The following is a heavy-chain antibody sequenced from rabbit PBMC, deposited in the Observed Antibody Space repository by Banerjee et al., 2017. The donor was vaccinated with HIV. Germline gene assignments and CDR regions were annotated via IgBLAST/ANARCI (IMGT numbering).Heavy chain of an antibody. CDR3: ARGWGVIFNL. J-gene: IGHJ4*01. CDR2: INTSSGNT. Sequence: QQQLEESGGGLVQPEGSLTLTCKASGFDLSVYYYMCWVRQAPGKGLEWIACINTSSGNTVYASWAKGRFTISKASSTMVTLQMTRLTAADTATYFCARGWGVIFNLWAQGPWSPS. V-gene: IGHV1S45*01. CDR1: GFDLSVYYY. D-gene: IGHD2-1*01.